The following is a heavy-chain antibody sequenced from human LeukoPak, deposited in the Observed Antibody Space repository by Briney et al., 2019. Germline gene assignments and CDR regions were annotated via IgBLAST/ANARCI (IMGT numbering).Heavy chain of an antibody. D-gene: IGHD2-2*02. CDR2: IIPLFGAP. CDR3: GRGPRIVVVPAAIYWLDL. Sequence: PSVKVSCTASGGTFTIDAISWVRQAPGQGLEWMGGIIPLFGAPNYAQKFQGRVTITTDESTSTAYMELSSLRCEDTVVYSCGRGPRIVVVPAAIYWLDLWGQGTLVTVSS. J-gene: IGHJ5*02. V-gene: IGHV1-69*05. CDR1: GGTFTIDA.